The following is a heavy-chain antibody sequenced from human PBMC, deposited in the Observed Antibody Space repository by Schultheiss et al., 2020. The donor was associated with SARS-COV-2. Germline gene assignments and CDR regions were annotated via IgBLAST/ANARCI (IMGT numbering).Heavy chain of an antibody. V-gene: IGHV1-18*01. Sequence: ASVKVSCKASGYTFTSYGISWVRQAPGQRLEWMGWINAGNGNTKYSQKFQGRVTITTDTSTSTAYMELRSLRSDDTAVYYCARDQSTTVTINYYYYGMDVWGQGTTVTVSS. CDR2: INAGNGNT. D-gene: IGHD4-17*01. CDR3: ARDQSTTVTINYYYYGMDV. J-gene: IGHJ6*02. CDR1: GYTFTSYG.